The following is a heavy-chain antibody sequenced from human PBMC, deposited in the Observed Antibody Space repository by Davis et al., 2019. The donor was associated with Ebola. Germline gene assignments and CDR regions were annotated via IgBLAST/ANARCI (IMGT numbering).Heavy chain of an antibody. CDR1: GFTFSSYW. J-gene: IGHJ4*02. V-gene: IGHV3-74*01. D-gene: IGHD2-15*01. Sequence: PGGSLRLSCAASGFTFSSYWMHWVRQAPGKGLVWVSRINSDGSSTSYADSVKGRFTTSRDNAKNTLYLQMNSLRAEDTAVYYCAREGGCSGGSCYYFDYWGQGTLVTVSS. CDR2: INSDGSST. CDR3: AREGGCSGGSCYYFDY.